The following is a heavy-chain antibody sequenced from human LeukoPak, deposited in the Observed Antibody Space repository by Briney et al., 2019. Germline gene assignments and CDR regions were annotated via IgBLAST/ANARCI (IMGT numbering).Heavy chain of an antibody. Sequence: PSETLSLTCTVSGGSVSSDSYYWRWIRQPPGKGLEWIGYIYYSGSTNYNPSLKSRVTISVDTSKNQFSLKLSSVTAADTAVYYCAAGAGGLTRSGPGYSSSWYYFDYWGQGTLVTVSS. D-gene: IGHD6-13*01. CDR2: IYYSGST. CDR3: AAGAGGLTRSGPGYSSSWYYFDY. CDR1: GGSVSSDSYY. J-gene: IGHJ4*02. V-gene: IGHV4-61*01.